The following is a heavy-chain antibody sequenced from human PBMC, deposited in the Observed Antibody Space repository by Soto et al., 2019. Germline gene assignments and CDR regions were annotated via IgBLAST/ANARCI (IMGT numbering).Heavy chain of an antibody. CDR1: GYTFTSYG. CDR2: ISAYNGST. J-gene: IGHJ4*02. CDR3: ARDSNYDYVWGSYRSTTPIDY. V-gene: IGHV1-18*04. D-gene: IGHD3-16*02. Sequence: ASVKVSCKASGYTFTSYGISWVRQAPGQGLEWMGWISAYNGSTNYAQKLQGRVTMTTDTSTSTAYMELRSLRSDDTAVYYCARDSNYDYVWGSYRSTTPIDYWGQGTLVTVSS.